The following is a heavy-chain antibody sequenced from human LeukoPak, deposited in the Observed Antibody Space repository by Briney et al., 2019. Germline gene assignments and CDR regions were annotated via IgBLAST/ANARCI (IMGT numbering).Heavy chain of an antibody. J-gene: IGHJ6*02. D-gene: IGHD3-9*01. CDR1: GGSIRSSYYY. CDR3: ARQEHPPYYDILTGYYGTYYYGMDV. V-gene: IGHV4-39*01. CDR2: IYDSGST. Sequence: PSETLSLTCTVSGGSIRSSYYYWGWIRQPPGKGLEWIGSIYDSGSTYYNPSLKSRVTISVDTSKNQFSLKLNSVTAADTAVYYCARQEHPPYYDILTGYYGTYYYGMDVWGQGTTVTVSS.